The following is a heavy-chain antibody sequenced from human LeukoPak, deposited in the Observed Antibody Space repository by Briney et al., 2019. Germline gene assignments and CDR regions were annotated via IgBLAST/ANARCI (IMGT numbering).Heavy chain of an antibody. CDR2: MNQDGSGE. D-gene: IGHD6-13*01. CDR3: ARDHLIASAGNDY. Sequence: GSLGLPCAASGFSFSDYWMSWVRQAPGKGLEWVANMNQDGSGEYYVDSVKGRFTISRDNAKNSVYLQMNSLRAEDTALYYCARDHLIASAGNDYWGQGTLVTVSS. V-gene: IGHV3-7*01. J-gene: IGHJ4*02. CDR1: GFSFSDYW.